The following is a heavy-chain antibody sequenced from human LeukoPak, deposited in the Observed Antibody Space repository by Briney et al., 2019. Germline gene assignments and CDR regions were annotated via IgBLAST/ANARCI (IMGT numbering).Heavy chain of an antibody. V-gene: IGHV4-4*07. CDR3: AKDWALVRWLHERYHLDDY. D-gene: IGHD5-12*01. CDR2: IYTSGST. CDR1: GGSISSYY. J-gene: IGHJ4*02. Sequence: SETLSLTCTVSGGSISSYYWSWIRQPAGKGLEWVGRIYTSGSTNYNPSLKSRVTMSVDTSKNQFSLKLSSVTAADTAVYYCAKDWALVRWLHERYHLDDYWGQGTLVTVSS.